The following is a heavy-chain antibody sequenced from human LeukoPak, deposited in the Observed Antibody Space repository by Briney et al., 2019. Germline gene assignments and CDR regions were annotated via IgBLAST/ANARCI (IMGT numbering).Heavy chain of an antibody. CDR3: ARGRESLEMAIPYYVDY. V-gene: IGHV4-34*01. D-gene: IGHD5-24*01. Sequence: SETLSLTCAVYGGSFSGYYWSWIRQPPGKGLEWIGEINHSGSTNYNPSLKSRVTISVDTSKNQFSLKLSSVTAADTAVYYCARGRESLEMAIPYYVDYWGQGTLVTVSS. J-gene: IGHJ4*02. CDR2: INHSGST. CDR1: GGSFSGYY.